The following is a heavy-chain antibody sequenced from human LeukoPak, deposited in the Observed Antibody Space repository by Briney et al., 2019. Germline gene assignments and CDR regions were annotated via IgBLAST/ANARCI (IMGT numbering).Heavy chain of an antibody. CDR3: ARESYGRFAFDI. J-gene: IGHJ3*02. D-gene: IGHD3-10*02. CDR2: IRYDGSNK. CDR1: GFTFSNYG. V-gene: IGHV3-30*02. Sequence: GGSLRLSCAASGFTFSNYGMHWVRQAPGKGLEWVAFIRYDGSNKYYADSVKGRFTISRDNAKNFLYLQMNSLRAEDTALYYCARESYGRFAFDIWGQGTMVSVSS.